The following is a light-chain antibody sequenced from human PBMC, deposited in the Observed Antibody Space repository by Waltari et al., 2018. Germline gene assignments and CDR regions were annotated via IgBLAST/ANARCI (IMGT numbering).Light chain of an antibody. CDR2: EDS. CDR3: QVWDSSTSHAV. J-gene: IGLJ2*01. V-gene: IGLV3-21*02. Sequence: SYVLTQPPSVSVAPGQTATITCGGKSIGSKSVHWYQQKPGRAPVGVVYEDSVRPSGVPGRFSGSNSGNTATLSISRVEAGDEADYYCQVWDSSTSHAVFGGGTKLTVL. CDR1: SIGSKS.